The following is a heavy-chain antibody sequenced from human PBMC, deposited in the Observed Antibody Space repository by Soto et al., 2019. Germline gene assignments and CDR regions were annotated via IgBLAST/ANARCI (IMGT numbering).Heavy chain of an antibody. CDR1: GYDFSSYA. Sequence: QVQLVQSGAEEKRPGASVRLSCKASGYDFSSYAMHWVRQAPGQRLEWMGWINIGSGNTEYSQNFQDRITITRDTSSSTVYMELNSLKSEDTAVYYCARDGGDCGYRLIYYYYIGLDVWGQGTMVTVSS. J-gene: IGHJ6*02. CDR3: ARDGGDCGYRLIYYYYIGLDV. CDR2: INIGSGNT. V-gene: IGHV1-3*05. D-gene: IGHD5-12*01.